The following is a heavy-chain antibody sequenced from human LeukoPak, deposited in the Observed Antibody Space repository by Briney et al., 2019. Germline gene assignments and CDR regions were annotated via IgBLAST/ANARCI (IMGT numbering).Heavy chain of an antibody. J-gene: IGHJ4*02. D-gene: IGHD6-19*01. V-gene: IGHV3-21*01. CDR2: ISSSSSYI. CDR1: GFTFSSYS. Sequence: GGSLRLSCAASGFTFSSYSMNWVRQAPGKGLEWVSSISSSSSYIYYADSVKGRFTISRDNAKNSLYLQMNSLRAEDTAVYYCARVGTQWLVPGQGNFDYWGQGTLVTVSS. CDR3: ARVGTQWLVPGQGNFDY.